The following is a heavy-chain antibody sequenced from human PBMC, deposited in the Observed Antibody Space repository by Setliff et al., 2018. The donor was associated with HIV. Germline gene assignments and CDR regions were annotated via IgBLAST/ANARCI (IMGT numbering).Heavy chain of an antibody. CDR1: GGSISSGSYY. CDR2: IYTSGST. CDR3: ARRQQLWLLYAFDI. V-gene: IGHV4-61*09. J-gene: IGHJ3*02. Sequence: SETLSLTCTVSGGSISSGSYYWSWIRQPAGKGLEWIVHIYTSGSTNYNPSLKSRLTISVDTSENQFSLKLSSVTAADTAVYYCARRQQLWLLYAFDIWGQGTMVTVSS. D-gene: IGHD5-18*01.